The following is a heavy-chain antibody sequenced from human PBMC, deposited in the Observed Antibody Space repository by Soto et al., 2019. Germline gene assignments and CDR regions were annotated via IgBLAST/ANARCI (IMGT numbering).Heavy chain of an antibody. CDR2: INAGNGNT. CDR3: ARGTPYDSRSDYFDY. Sequence: ASVKVSCKASGYTFTSYAMHWVRQAPGQRLEWMGWINAGNGNTKYSQKFQGRVTMTRDTSTSTVYMELSSLRSEDTALYYCARGTPYDSRSDYFDYWGQGTLVTVSS. CDR1: GYTFTSYA. J-gene: IGHJ4*02. V-gene: IGHV1-3*01. D-gene: IGHD3-22*01.